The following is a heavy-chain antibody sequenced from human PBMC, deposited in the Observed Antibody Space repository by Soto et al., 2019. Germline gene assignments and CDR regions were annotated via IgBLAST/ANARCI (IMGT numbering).Heavy chain of an antibody. V-gene: IGHV1-46*01. CDR1: GYTFTSYY. CDR2: INPSGGST. Sequence: ASLKVSCKASGYTFTSYYMHWGRQAPGQGLEWMGIINPSGGSTSYAQKFQGRVTMTRDTSTSTVYMELSSLRSEDTAVYYCARDHVRIFDYWGQGTLVTVSS. J-gene: IGHJ4*02. CDR3: ARDHVRIFDY. D-gene: IGHD3-10*02.